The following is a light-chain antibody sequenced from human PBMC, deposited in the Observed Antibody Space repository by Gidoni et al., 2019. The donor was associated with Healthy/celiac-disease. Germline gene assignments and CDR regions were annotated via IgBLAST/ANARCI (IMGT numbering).Light chain of an antibody. V-gene: IGKV1-9*01. CDR3: QQLNSYPRT. J-gene: IGKJ1*01. CDR1: QGISSY. CDR2: AAS. Sequence: DIQLTQSPSFLSASVGDRVPITCRASQGISSYLAWYQQKPGKAPKLLIYAASTLQSGVPSRFGGRGDGTEFTLTISSLQPEDFATYYWQQLNSYPRTFGQGTKVEIK.